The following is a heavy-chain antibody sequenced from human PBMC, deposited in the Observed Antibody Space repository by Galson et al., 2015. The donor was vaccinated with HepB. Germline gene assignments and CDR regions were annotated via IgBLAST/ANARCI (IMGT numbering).Heavy chain of an antibody. CDR2: IRSNTYGGTA. CDR3: TSGNFDGPFDY. J-gene: IGHJ4*02. D-gene: IGHD1-7*01. V-gene: IGHV3-49*03. Sequence: SLRLSCAVSRLSFGDYAMSWFRRAPGKGLEWVGFIRSNTYGGTAKYAASLKGRFSISRDDFKSIAHLQMNSLKTEDTAGYFCTSGNFDGPFDYWGQGTRVTVSS. CDR1: RLSFGDYA.